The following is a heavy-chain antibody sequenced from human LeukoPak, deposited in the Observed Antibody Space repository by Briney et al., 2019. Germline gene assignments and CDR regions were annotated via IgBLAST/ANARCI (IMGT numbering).Heavy chain of an antibody. CDR3: ARAPLSSTFDY. J-gene: IGHJ4*02. CDR2: IYYSGST. CDR1: GGSISSYY. D-gene: IGHD2-2*01. V-gene: IGHV4-59*01. Sequence: SETLSLTCTVSGGSISSYYWSWIRQPPGKGLEWIGYIYYSGSTNYNPSLTSRGTISVDTSKNQFSPKLSSVTAADTAVYYCARAPLSSTFDYWGQGTLVTVSS.